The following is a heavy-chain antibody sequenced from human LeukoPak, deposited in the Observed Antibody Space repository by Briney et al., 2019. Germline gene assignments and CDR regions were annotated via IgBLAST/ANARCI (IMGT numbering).Heavy chain of an antibody. CDR1: GFIFSSYN. D-gene: IGHD3-10*01. CDR3: AREDDSWSYLGY. Sequence: PGGSLRLSCVGSGFIFSSYNMNWVRQAPGKGLEWISFIKSDSSRTYYADSVKGRFTISRDSAKNSLYLQMNSLRAEDTAVYYCAREDDSWSYLGYWGQGTLVTVSS. V-gene: IGHV3-48*04. J-gene: IGHJ4*02. CDR2: IKSDSSRT.